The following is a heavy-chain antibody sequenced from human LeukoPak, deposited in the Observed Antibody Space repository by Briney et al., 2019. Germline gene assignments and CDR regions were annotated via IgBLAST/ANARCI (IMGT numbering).Heavy chain of an antibody. CDR1: GFTFSSYS. J-gene: IGHJ3*02. Sequence: GGSLRLSCAASGFTFSSYSMNWLRQAPGKGLEGVSVIYSGGSTYYADSVKSRFTISRDNSKNTLYLQMNSLRAEDTAVYYCARDCPPSEKDGSGYYSGAFDIWGQGTMVTVSS. CDR3: ARDCPPSEKDGSGYYSGAFDI. D-gene: IGHD3-22*01. V-gene: IGHV3-66*02. CDR2: IYSGGST.